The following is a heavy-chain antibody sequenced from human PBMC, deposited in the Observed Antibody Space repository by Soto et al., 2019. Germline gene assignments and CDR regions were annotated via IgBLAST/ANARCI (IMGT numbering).Heavy chain of an antibody. J-gene: IGHJ6*02. CDR1: GGSISSGDYY. D-gene: IGHD5-18*01. V-gene: IGHV4-30-4*01. CDR2: IYYSGTT. CDR3: ARALIQLWPHYYYGMDV. Sequence: SETLSLTCTVSGGSISSGDYYWSWIRQPPGKGLEWIGYIYYSGTTYYNPSLKSRVTISVDTSKNQFSLKVSSVTAADTAVYYCARALIQLWPHYYYGMDVWGQGTTVTVSS.